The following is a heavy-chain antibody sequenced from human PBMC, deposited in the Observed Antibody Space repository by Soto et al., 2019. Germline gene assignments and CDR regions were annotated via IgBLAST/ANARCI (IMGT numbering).Heavy chain of an antibody. V-gene: IGHV3-15*01. CDR3: TTDTVVVVAANHHAFDI. CDR2: IKSKTDGGTT. Sequence: SLRLSCAASGFTFSNAWMSWVRQAPGKGLEWVGRIKSKTDGGTTDYAAPVKGRFTISRDDSKNTLYLQMNSLKTEDTAVYYCTTDTVVVVAANHHAFDISGQGTMVTVSS. J-gene: IGHJ3*02. D-gene: IGHD2-15*01. CDR1: GFTFSNAW.